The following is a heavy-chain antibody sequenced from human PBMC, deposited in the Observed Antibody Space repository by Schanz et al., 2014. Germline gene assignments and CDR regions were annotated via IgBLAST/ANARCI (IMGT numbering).Heavy chain of an antibody. V-gene: IGHV3-74*02. Sequence: VQLVESGGGVVRPGGSLRLSCAASGFTFENYALTWVRQVPGKGLVWVSRIKSDGSSTSYADSVRGRFTISSDSSKNTLYLQMNSLRAEDTAVYYCANNWNLDYWGQGTLVTVSS. CDR3: ANNWNLDY. CDR1: GFTFENYA. CDR2: IKSDGSST. J-gene: IGHJ4*02. D-gene: IGHD1-20*01.